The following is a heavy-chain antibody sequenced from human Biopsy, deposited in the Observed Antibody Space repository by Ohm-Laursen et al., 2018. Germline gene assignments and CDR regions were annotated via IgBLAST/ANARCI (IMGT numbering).Heavy chain of an antibody. CDR2: IYPNSGDT. CDR3: ARDPLNGHKHFDY. Sequence: SSVKVSCKTSGDAFLGYYLHWVRQAPGQGLEWMGSIYPNSGDTDFAQKFQGRVSMTRDTSVSTAYLELSGLRSDDTAIYYCARDPLNGHKHFDYWGQGSLVTVSS. V-gene: IGHV1-2*02. D-gene: IGHD2-8*01. J-gene: IGHJ4*02. CDR1: GDAFLGYY.